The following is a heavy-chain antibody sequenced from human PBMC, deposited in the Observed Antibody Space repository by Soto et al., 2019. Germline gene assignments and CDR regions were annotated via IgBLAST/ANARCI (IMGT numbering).Heavy chain of an antibody. V-gene: IGHV3-74*01. CDR3: ARGTEWSWGWWLTH. CDR2: TNSDGSAT. CDR1: GFTFSSYW. Sequence: GGSLRLSGAASGFTFSSYWMHWVRQTPGKRLVCVAPTNSDGSATTYADSGKGRFTISRDIAKDTVALQMNSMRAEDTAMYYCARGTEWSWGWWLTHWGQ. D-gene: IGHD5-12*01. J-gene: IGHJ1*01.